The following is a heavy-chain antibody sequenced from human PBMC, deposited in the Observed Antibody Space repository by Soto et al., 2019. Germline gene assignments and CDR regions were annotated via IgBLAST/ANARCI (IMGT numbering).Heavy chain of an antibody. V-gene: IGHV4-59*08. CDR2: IYYSGST. D-gene: IGHD6-19*01. CDR3: ARLRLDYYFDY. J-gene: IGHJ4*02. Sequence: QVQLQESGPGLVKPSETLSLTCTVSGGSISSYYWSWIRQPPGKGLEWIGYIYYSGSTNYNPSLKSRVTISVDTSKNQFSLKLSSVIAADTAVYYCARLRLDYYFDYWGQGTLVTVSS. CDR1: GGSISSYY.